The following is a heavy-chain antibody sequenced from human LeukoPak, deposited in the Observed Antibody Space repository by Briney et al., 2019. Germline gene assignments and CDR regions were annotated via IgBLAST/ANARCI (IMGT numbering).Heavy chain of an antibody. D-gene: IGHD6-19*01. CDR1: GFSVSSKY. CDR2: LYTAGDT. V-gene: IGHV3-53*01. CDR3: AGGQMFTSGGFES. J-gene: IGHJ4*02. Sequence: GGSLRLSCAASGFSVSSKYMSWIRQAPGKGLEWVSVLYTAGDTYYADSVKGRFTISRDNSKNTLSLQMNSLRPDDTALYYCAGGQMFTSGGFESWGQGALVTVSS.